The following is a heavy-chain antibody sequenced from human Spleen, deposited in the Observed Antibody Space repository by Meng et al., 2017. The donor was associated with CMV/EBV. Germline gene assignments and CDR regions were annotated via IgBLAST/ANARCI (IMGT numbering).Heavy chain of an antibody. CDR1: GYTFTSYG. CDR3: ARALTAITRDYYGMDV. Sequence: ASVKVSCKASGYTFTSYGISWVRQAPGQGLEWMGWISAYNGNTNYAQKLQGRVTMTTDTSTSTAYMELRSLRSDDTAVYYCARALTAITRDYYGMDVWGQGTTVTVSS. CDR2: ISAYNGNT. V-gene: IGHV1-18*01. D-gene: IGHD2-2*02. J-gene: IGHJ6*02.